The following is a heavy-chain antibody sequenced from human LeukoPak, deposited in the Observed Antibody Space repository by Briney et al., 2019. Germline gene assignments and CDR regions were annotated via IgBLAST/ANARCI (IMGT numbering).Heavy chain of an antibody. V-gene: IGHV3-30-3*01. CDR1: GFTFSNYA. J-gene: IGHJ4*02. D-gene: IGHD6-19*01. CDR2: ISYDGSNK. Sequence: GGSLRLSCAASGFTFSNYAMSWVRQAPGKGLEWVAVISYDGSNKYYADSVKGRFTISRDNSKNTLYLQMNSLRAEDTAVYYCARQSSGWLDFDYWGQGTLVTVSS. CDR3: ARQSSGWLDFDY.